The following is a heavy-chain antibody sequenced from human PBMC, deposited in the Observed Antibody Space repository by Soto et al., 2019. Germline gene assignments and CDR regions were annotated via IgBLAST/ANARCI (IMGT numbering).Heavy chain of an antibody. J-gene: IGHJ4*02. Sequence: ASVKVYCKDSGGLFSSYAISWVRQAPGQGLEWMGGIIPVFGTAYYAQKFQGRVTITADESTNTAYMDLSSLRSEDTAMYYCARGGSGYVWFNEFWGQGSLVTVSS. CDR3: ARGGSGYVWFNEF. CDR2: IIPVFGTA. V-gene: IGHV1-69*01. D-gene: IGHD3-22*01. CDR1: GGLFSSYA.